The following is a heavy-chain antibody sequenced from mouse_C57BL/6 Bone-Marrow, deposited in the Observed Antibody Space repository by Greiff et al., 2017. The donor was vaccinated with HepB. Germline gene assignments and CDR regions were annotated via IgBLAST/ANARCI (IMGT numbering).Heavy chain of an antibody. CDR2: INPSSGYT. V-gene: IGHV1-4*01. CDR1: GYTFTSYT. CDR3: ARPGSSWYAMDY. Sequence: VQLQESGAELARPGASVKMSCKASGYTFTSYTMHWVKQRPGQGLEWIGYINPSSGYTKYNQKFKDKATLTADKSSSTAYMQLSSLTSEDSAVYYCARPGSSWYAMDYWGQGTSVTVSS. J-gene: IGHJ4*01. D-gene: IGHD1-1*01.